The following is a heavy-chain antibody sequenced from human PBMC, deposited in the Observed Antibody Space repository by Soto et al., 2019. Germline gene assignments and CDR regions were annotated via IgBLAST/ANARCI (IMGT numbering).Heavy chain of an antibody. CDR2: IKQDGSEK. Sequence: GGSLRLSCAASGFTFSSYWMSWVRQAPGKGLEWVANIKQDGSEKYYVDSVKGRFTISRDNAKNSLYLQMNSLRAEDTAVYYCARGDSSSWHFAWAQLPGGLYYYGMDVWGQGTTVTVSS. J-gene: IGHJ6*02. D-gene: IGHD6-13*01. CDR3: ARGDSSSWHFAWAQLPGGLYYYGMDV. V-gene: IGHV3-7*01. CDR1: GFTFSSYW.